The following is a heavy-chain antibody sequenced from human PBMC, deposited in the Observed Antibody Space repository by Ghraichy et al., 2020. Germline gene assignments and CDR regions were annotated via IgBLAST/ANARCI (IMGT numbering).Heavy chain of an antibody. CDR3: ARPRSSGYYAPLAI. Sequence: SETLSLTCTVSGDSITGGNYYWAWIRQAPGKGLEWIGSTSYSGNSHYNPSLKSRVTISVDTSKNQFSLWLSSVTAADTAVFYCARPRSSGYYAPLAIWGQGTMVTVSS. CDR2: TSYSGNS. J-gene: IGHJ3*02. D-gene: IGHD6-19*01. V-gene: IGHV4-39*01. CDR1: GDSITGGNYY.